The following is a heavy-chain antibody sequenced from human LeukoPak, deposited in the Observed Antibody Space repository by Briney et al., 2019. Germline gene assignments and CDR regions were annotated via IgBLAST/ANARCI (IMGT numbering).Heavy chain of an antibody. V-gene: IGHV1-18*01. CDR2: ISAYNGNT. CDR1: GYTFTSYA. Sequence: GASAKVSCKASGYTFTSYAMHWVRQAPGQRLEWMGWISAYNGNTNYAQKLQGRVTMTTDTSTSTAYMELRSLRSDDTAVYYCARDRGTPDAFDIWGQGTMVTVSS. CDR3: ARDRGTPDAFDI. D-gene: IGHD2-15*01. J-gene: IGHJ3*02.